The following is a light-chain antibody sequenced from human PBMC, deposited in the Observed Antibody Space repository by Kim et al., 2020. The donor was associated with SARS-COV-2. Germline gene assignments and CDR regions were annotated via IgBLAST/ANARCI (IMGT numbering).Light chain of an antibody. CDR2: DVT. J-gene: IGLJ2*01. CDR1: CSDGGGYSP. CDR3: SSYTSTNTLV. V-gene: IGLV2-14*04. Sequence: PPLPLSCTGSCSDGGGYSPVSWHQQYPGKTPKIMIYDVTKRPSGVSNRFSGSKSGNTASLTISGLQAEDEADYYCSSYTSTNTLVFGGGTKLTVL.